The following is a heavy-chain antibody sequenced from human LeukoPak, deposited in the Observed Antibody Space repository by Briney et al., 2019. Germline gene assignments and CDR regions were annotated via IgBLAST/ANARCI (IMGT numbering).Heavy chain of an antibody. CDR1: GFTFSSYG. CDR3: ARGTEQWLVRENYFDY. D-gene: IGHD6-19*01. V-gene: IGHV3-23*01. Sequence: RPGGSLRLSCAASGFTFSSYGMSWVRQAPGKGLEWVSAISGSGGSTYYADSVKGRFTISRDNSKNTLYLQMNSLRAEDTAVYYCARGTEQWLVRENYFDYWGQGTLVTVSS. J-gene: IGHJ4*02. CDR2: ISGSGGST.